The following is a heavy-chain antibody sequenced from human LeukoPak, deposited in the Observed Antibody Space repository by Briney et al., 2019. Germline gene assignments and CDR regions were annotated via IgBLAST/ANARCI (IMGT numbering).Heavy chain of an antibody. CDR1: GFTFDDYT. V-gene: IGHV3-43*01. Sequence: GGSLRLSCAASGFTFDDYTMHWVRQAPGKGLEWVSLISWDGGSTYYADSVKGRFTISRDNSKNSLYLQMNSLRTEDTALYYCAKTRRSGSFFYYYYMDVWGKGTTVTVSS. CDR2: ISWDGGST. CDR3: AKTRRSGSFFYYYYMDV. J-gene: IGHJ6*03. D-gene: IGHD1-26*01.